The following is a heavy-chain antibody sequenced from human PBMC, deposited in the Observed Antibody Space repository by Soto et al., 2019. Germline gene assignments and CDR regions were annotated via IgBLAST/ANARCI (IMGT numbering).Heavy chain of an antibody. CDR3: ARDPPRYSSGVGIWGMDV. V-gene: IGHV1-46*01. Sequence: GASVKVSCKASGYRFTTYGISWVRQAPGQGLEWMGIINPSGGSTSYAQKFQGRVTMTRDTSTSTAYMELRSLRSDDTAVYYCARDPPRYSSGVGIWGMDVWGQGTTVTVSS. CDR2: INPSGGST. J-gene: IGHJ6*02. D-gene: IGHD6-19*01. CDR1: GYRFTTYG.